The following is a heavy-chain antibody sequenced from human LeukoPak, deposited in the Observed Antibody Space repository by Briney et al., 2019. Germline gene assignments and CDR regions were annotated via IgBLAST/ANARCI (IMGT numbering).Heavy chain of an antibody. Sequence: SETLSLTCTVSGGSISSSSYYWGWIRQPPGKGLEWIGSIHYSGSTYYNPSLKSRVTISVDTSKSQFSLKLSSVIAADTAVYYCARGRREWFGELSDVWGKGTTVTVSS. CDR3: ARGRREWFGELSDV. CDR1: GGSISSSSYY. D-gene: IGHD3-10*01. V-gene: IGHV4-39*07. CDR2: IHYSGST. J-gene: IGHJ6*04.